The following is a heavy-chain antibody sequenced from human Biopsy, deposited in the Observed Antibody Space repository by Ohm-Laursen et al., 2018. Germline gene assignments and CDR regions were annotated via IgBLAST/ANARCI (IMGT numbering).Heavy chain of an antibody. Sequence: ASVKVSCKASGYTFTSYDITWVRQASGQGPEWIGWLNPVSGNSNFGQKFRGRVTVTSDTSISTAYMELGGLTSDDTATYYCGRAVRNQLLTDPWGQGTLVTVTS. V-gene: IGHV1-8*01. CDR2: LNPVSGNS. D-gene: IGHD1-7*01. CDR3: GRAVRNQLLTDP. CDR1: GYTFTSYD. J-gene: IGHJ5*02.